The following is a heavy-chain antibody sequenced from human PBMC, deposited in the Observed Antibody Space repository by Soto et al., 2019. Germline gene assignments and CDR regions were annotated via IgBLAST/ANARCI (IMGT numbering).Heavy chain of an antibody. D-gene: IGHD6-19*01. CDR1: GFSLSTSGVG. V-gene: IGHV2-5*02. CDR3: AHSTASQWLVLIDY. CDR2: IYWDDDK. Sequence: QITLKESGRTLVKPTQTLTLTCTFSGFSLSTSGVGVGWIRQPPGKALEWLALIYWDDDKRYSPSLKSRLTITKDTSKNQVVLTMTNMDPVDTATYYWAHSTASQWLVLIDYWGQGTLVTVSS. J-gene: IGHJ4*02.